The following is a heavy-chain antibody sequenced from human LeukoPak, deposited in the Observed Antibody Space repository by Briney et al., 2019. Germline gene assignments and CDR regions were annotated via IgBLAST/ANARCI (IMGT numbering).Heavy chain of an antibody. J-gene: IGHJ4*02. D-gene: IGHD3-22*01. CDR1: GFDFGAYE. CDR3: TTLGYHLDS. V-gene: IGHV3-48*03. CDR2: FAGSDTTK. Sequence: PGGSPRLSCAASGFDFGAYEMNWVRQAPGKGLEWVAYFAGSDTTKYYADSVRGRFTISRDNAKNSLYLQMNSLRAEDTALYYCTTLGYHLDSWGQGTLVTVSS.